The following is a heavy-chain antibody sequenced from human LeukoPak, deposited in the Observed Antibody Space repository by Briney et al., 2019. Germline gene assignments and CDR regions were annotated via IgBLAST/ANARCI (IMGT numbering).Heavy chain of an antibody. CDR2: ISAYNGNT. V-gene: IGHV1-18*01. CDR3: AREIGAATYYYYYYMDV. J-gene: IGHJ6*03. Sequence: ASVKVSCKASGYTFTSYGISWVRQAPAQGLEWMGWISAYNGNTNYAQKLQGRVTMTTDTSTSTAYMELRSLRSDDTAVYYCAREIGAATYYYYYYMDVWGKGTTVTVSS. CDR1: GYTFTSYG. D-gene: IGHD2-15*01.